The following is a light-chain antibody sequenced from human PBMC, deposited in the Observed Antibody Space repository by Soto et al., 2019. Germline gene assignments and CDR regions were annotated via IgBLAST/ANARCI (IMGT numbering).Light chain of an antibody. V-gene: IGKV3-20*01. Sequence: EIVLTQSPGTLSLSPGERASLSCRASQSVAKNYLAWYQQKPGQALRLLISDAFSRATGIPDRFSGSGSGTDFTLTISRLEAEDFAVYFCQQYATSPLTFGGGTKVEIK. J-gene: IGKJ4*01. CDR1: QSVAKNY. CDR2: DAF. CDR3: QQYATSPLT.